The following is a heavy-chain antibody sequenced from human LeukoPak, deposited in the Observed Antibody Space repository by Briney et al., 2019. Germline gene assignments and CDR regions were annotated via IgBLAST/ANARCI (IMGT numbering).Heavy chain of an antibody. CDR2: IYHSGST. CDR1: GGSISSSNW. D-gene: IGHD1-14*01. J-gene: IGHJ5*02. Sequence: SETLSLTCAVSGGSISSSNWWGWVRQPPGKGLEWIGEIYHSGSTNYNPSLKSRVTISVDKSKNQFSLKLSSVTAADTAVYYCARDQQYHRPAGWFDPWGQGTLVTVSS. V-gene: IGHV4-4*02. CDR3: ARDQQYHRPAGWFDP.